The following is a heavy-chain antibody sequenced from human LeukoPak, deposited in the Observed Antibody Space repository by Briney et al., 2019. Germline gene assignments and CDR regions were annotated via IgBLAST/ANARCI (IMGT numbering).Heavy chain of an antibody. CDR2: IYHSGST. J-gene: IGHJ5*02. CDR3: ARDQINYYGSGSYFGWFDP. Sequence: SETLSLTCAVSGGSISSSNWWSWVRQPPGKGLEWIGEIYHSGSTNYNPSLKGRVTISVDKSKNQFSLKLSSVTAADTAVYYCARDQINYYGSGSYFGWFDPRGQGTLVTVSS. V-gene: IGHV4-4*02. D-gene: IGHD3-10*01. CDR1: GGSISSSNW.